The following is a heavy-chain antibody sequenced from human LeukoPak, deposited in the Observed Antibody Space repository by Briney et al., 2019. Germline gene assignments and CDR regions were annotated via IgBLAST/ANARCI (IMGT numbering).Heavy chain of an antibody. J-gene: IGHJ6*03. CDR1: GYTFTSYD. Sequence: ASLKVSCKASGYTFTSYDINWVRQATGQGLEWMGWMNPNSGNTAYAQKLQGRVTITRNTSISTAYMELSSLRSEDAAVYHCASGHCCSTSCCGVYHYYMDVWGKGTTVTVSS. V-gene: IGHV1-8*03. CDR2: MNPNSGNT. CDR3: ASGHCCSTSCCGVYHYYMDV. D-gene: IGHD2-2*01.